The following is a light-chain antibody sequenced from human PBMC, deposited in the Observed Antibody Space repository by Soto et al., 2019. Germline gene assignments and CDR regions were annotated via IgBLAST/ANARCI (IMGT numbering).Light chain of an antibody. CDR2: EDN. CDR1: SSDVGSYNL. CDR3: SSYAGSATLV. Sequence: QSVLTQPASVSGSPGQSITISCTGTSSDVGSYNLVSWYQHHPGKAPKLMIYEDNKRPSGVSHRSSGSKSGNTASLTISGLQAEDETVYYCSSYAGSATLVFGGGTKLTVL. J-gene: IGLJ3*02. V-gene: IGLV2-23*01.